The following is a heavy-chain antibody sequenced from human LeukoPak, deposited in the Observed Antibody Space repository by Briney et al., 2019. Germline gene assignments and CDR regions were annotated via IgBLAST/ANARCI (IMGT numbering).Heavy chain of an antibody. Sequence: SETLSLTCAVPGYSINSGYFWGWIRQPPGKGLEYIGSMYHSGSTYHNPSLKSRVTISVDTSKNQFSLKLTSVTAADAAVYYCARHRLFDSSGYYYDFDYWGQGTLVTVSS. J-gene: IGHJ4*02. D-gene: IGHD3-22*01. CDR2: MYHSGST. CDR1: GYSINSGYF. V-gene: IGHV4-38-2*01. CDR3: ARHRLFDSSGYYYDFDY.